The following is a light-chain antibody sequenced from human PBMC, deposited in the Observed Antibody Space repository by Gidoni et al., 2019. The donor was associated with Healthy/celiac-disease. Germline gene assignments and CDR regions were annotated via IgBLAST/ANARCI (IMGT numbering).Light chain of an antibody. V-gene: IGKV3-11*01. Sequence: EIVLTQSPATLSSSPGARATLSGRASQSVSSYLAWYQQKPSQAPMLLISDASDRATGIPARFSGSGSGTDFALTISSLRPEDFAVYYCQRRSSWPQMCSFGQGTKLEIK. CDR2: DAS. CDR1: QSVSSY. CDR3: QRRSSWPQMCS. J-gene: IGKJ2*04.